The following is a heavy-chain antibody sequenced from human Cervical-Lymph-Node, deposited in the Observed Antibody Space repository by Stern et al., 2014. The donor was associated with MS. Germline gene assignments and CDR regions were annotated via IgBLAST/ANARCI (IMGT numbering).Heavy chain of an antibody. CDR1: GFTFSSYG. CDR3: ARDYEDTSMLFDH. J-gene: IGHJ4*02. V-gene: IGHV3-30*03. D-gene: IGHD2-8*01. CDR2: ISYDGNHK. Sequence: VQLVESGGAVVQPGRSLRLSCAASGFTFSSYGMHCVRQAPGKGLGWETVISYDGNHKYYAASVKGRFTISRDNSKNTLHLQMNSVTPDDTAIYYCARDYEDTSMLFDHWGQGTLVTVSS.